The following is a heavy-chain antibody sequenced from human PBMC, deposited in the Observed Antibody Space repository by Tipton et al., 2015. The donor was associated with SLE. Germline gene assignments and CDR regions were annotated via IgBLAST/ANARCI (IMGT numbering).Heavy chain of an antibody. CDR2: ISGSCGST. D-gene: IGHD4-17*01. J-gene: IGHJ6*03. CDR1: GFTFSSYS. CDR3: AKKESYGDYGYYYYFMDV. V-gene: IGHV3-23*01. Sequence: SLRLSCAASGFTFSSYSMNWVRQAPGKGLEWVSAISGSCGSTYYADSVKGRFTISRDNSKNTLYLQMNSLRAEDTAVYYCAKKESYGDYGYYYYFMDVWGTGTSFTVS.